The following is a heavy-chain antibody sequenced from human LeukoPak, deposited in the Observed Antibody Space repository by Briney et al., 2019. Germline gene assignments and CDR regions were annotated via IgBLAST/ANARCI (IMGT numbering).Heavy chain of an antibody. CDR1: GFSFSSYG. J-gene: IGHJ4*02. CDR3: AKEGYSGYDFEYYFDY. V-gene: IGHV3-23*01. CDR2: ISGSGGST. D-gene: IGHD5-12*01. Sequence: GGSLRLSCAASGFSFSSYGMTWVRQAPGKGLEWVSAISGSGGSTYYADSVKGRFTISRDNSKNTLYLQMNSLRAEDTAVYYCAKEGYSGYDFEYYFDYWGQGTLVTVSS.